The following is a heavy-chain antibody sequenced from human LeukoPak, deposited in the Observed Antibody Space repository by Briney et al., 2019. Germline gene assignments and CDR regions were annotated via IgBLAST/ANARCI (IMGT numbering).Heavy chain of an antibody. D-gene: IGHD2-21*02. J-gene: IGHJ4*02. Sequence: AASVKVSCKTSGYTFTSYDINWVRQATGQGLEWMGIINPSGGSTSYAQKFQGRVTMTRDTSTSTVYMELSNLRSEDTAVYYCARDCYSGGDCYNFDYWGQGTLVTVSS. CDR1: GYTFTSYD. CDR3: ARDCYSGGDCYNFDY. V-gene: IGHV1-46*01. CDR2: INPSGGST.